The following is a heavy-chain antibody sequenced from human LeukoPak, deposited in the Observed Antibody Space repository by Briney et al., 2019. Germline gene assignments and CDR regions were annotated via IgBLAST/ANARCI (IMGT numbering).Heavy chain of an antibody. J-gene: IGHJ4*02. CDR1: GFTFSSYS. CDR3: ARTRNSSPARPLDY. D-gene: IGHD6-13*01. Sequence: NPGGSLRLSCAASGFTFSSYSMNWVRQAPGKGLEWVSSISSSSSYIYYADSVKGRFTISRDNAKNSLYLQMNSLRAEDTAVYYCARTRNSSPARPLDYWGQGTLVTVSS. V-gene: IGHV3-21*01. CDR2: ISSSSSYI.